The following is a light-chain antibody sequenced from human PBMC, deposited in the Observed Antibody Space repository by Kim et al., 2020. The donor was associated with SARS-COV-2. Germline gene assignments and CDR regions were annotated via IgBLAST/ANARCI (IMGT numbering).Light chain of an antibody. Sequence: SASVGDRGTITCRASQGINSYLAWYQQKSGKAPKLLIYAASNLQSGVPSRCSGSGSGTELTLTINSLQPEDFATYYCHQLNTYPLTFGGGTKLEI. V-gene: IGKV1-9*01. J-gene: IGKJ4*01. CDR1: QGINSY. CDR2: AAS. CDR3: HQLNTYPLT.